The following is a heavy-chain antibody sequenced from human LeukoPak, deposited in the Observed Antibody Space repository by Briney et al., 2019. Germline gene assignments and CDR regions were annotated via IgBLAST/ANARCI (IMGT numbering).Heavy chain of an antibody. V-gene: IGHV4-39*07. CDR3: ARGRYCSADICTGGDSFDI. D-gene: IGHD2-15*01. J-gene: IGHJ3*02. CDR1: GGSISSSRSY. CDR2: SSSSGTT. Sequence: SETLSLTCTVSGGSISSSRSYWGWIRQSPGKGLEWIGSSSSSGTTYYNPSLKNRVTMSLDTPNNQFSLRLTSLTAADTAVYYCARGRYCSADICTGGDSFDIWGQGTMVSVSP.